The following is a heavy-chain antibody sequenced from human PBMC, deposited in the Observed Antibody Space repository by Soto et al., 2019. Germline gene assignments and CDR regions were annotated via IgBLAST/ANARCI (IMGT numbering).Heavy chain of an antibody. Sequence: PSETLSLTCTVSGGSISSSSYYWGWIRQPPGKGLEWIGSIYYSGSTYYNPSLKSRVTISVDTSKNQFSLKLSSVTAADTAVYYCARSEPGYSSSSEAFDIWGQGTMVTVSS. CDR2: IYYSGST. V-gene: IGHV4-39*01. J-gene: IGHJ3*02. D-gene: IGHD6-6*01. CDR3: ARSEPGYSSSSEAFDI. CDR1: GGSISSSSYY.